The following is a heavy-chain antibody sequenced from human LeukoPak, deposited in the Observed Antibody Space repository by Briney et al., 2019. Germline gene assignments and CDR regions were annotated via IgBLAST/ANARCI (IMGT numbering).Heavy chain of an antibody. J-gene: IGHJ4*02. Sequence: PGGSLRLSCAASGFTFSSYSMNWVRQAPGKGLEWVSSISSSSSYIYYADSVKGRFTISRDNAKNSLYLQMNSLRAEDTAVYYCASSGITGTGFDYWGPGTLVTVSS. V-gene: IGHV3-21*01. CDR3: ASSGITGTGFDY. CDR1: GFTFSSYS. CDR2: ISSSSSYI. D-gene: IGHD1-20*01.